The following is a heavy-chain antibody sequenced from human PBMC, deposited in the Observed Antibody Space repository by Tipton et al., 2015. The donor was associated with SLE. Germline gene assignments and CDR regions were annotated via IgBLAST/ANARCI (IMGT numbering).Heavy chain of an antibody. CDR2: IYTSGST. D-gene: IGHD1-7*01. CDR3: ARGTSDAFDI. V-gene: IGHV4-61*09. CDR1: GGSISSGSYY. J-gene: IGHJ3*02. Sequence: TLSLTCTVSGGSISSGSYYWSWIRQPAGKGLEWIGYIYTSGSTNYNPSLKSRVTISVDTSKNQFSLKLSSVTAADTAVYYCARGTSDAFDIWGQGTMVTVSS.